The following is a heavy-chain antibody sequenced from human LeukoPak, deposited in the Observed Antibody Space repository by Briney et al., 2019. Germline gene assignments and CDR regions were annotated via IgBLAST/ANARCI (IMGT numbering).Heavy chain of an antibody. CDR3: ARDRDSSGYYWLGAFDI. CDR2: IYYSGST. CDR1: GGSISSSSYY. D-gene: IGHD3-22*01. J-gene: IGHJ3*02. Sequence: SETLSLTCTVSGGSISSSSYYWGWIRQPPGKGLEWIGSIYYSGSTYYNPSLKSRVTISVDTSKNQFSLKLSSVTAADTAVYYCARDRDSSGYYWLGAFDIWGQGTMATVSS. V-gene: IGHV4-39*07.